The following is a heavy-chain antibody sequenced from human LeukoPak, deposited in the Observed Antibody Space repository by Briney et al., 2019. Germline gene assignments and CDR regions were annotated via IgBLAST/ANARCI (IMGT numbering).Heavy chain of an antibody. J-gene: IGHJ4*02. CDR1: GYNFSGSF. Sequence: ASVKVSCKASGYNFSGSFIHWVRHAPGQGLEWMGWINPHTGDTNSAQNFQGRVTMTRDTSITTAYMELISLTSDDTALYYCARFLAAYGSASPRFDSWGQGTLVSVSS. CDR3: ARFLAAYGSASPRFDS. CDR2: INPHTGDT. V-gene: IGHV1-2*02. D-gene: IGHD3-10*01.